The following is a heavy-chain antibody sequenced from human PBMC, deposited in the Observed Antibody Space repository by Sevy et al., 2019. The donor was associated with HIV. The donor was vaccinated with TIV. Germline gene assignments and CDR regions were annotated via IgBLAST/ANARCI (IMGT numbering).Heavy chain of an antibody. Sequence: ASVKVSCKASGYNFNNYYIHWVRQAPGQGLQWMGVINPTSSSTYYPPKFQGRVTMTRAPSTSTVSLDLSSLRSEDTAVYYCARGDGTGRCFDSWGQGTLVTVSS. J-gene: IGHJ4*02. V-gene: IGHV1-46*02. CDR1: GYNFNNYY. D-gene: IGHD1-26*01. CDR2: INPTSSST. CDR3: ARGDGTGRCFDS.